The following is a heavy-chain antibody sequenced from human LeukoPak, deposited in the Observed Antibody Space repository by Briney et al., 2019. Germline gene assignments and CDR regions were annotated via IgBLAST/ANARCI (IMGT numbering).Heavy chain of an antibody. V-gene: IGHV4-59*08. CDR3: ARHGGSYDFDY. CDR1: GGSIGSYY. J-gene: IGHJ4*02. Sequence: PSETLSLTCTVSGGSIGSYYWSWIRQPPGKGLGWIGYTHYSGSTNYNPSLKSRVTISVDTSKNQFSLKLSSLTAADTAVYYCARHGGSYDFDYWGQGTLVTVSS. CDR2: THYSGST. D-gene: IGHD1-26*01.